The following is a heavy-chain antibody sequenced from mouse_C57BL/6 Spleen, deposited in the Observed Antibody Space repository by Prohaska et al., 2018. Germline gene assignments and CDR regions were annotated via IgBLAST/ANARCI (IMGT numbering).Heavy chain of an antibody. CDR2: IFPGSGST. J-gene: IGHJ4*01. CDR3: ARAGNSYAMDY. Sequence: QRPGQGLEWIGWIFPGSGSTYYNEKFKGKATLTVDKSSSTAYMLLSSLTSEDSAVYFCARAGNSYAMDYWGQGTSVTVSS. V-gene: IGHV1-75*01. D-gene: IGHD2-1*01.